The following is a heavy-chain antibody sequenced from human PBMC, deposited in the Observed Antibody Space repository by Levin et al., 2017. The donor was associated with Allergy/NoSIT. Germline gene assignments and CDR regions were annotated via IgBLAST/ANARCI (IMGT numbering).Heavy chain of an antibody. Sequence: QSGGSLRLSCVASGFTFNRYSMNWVRQAPGQGLEWVSYISTSSSTIYYADSVKGRFTISRDNAKNSVYLQMNSLRDEDTAVYYCARATTDGPYYYYMDVWGKGTTVTVSS. CDR1: GFTFNRYS. V-gene: IGHV3-48*02. J-gene: IGHJ6*03. D-gene: IGHD4-11*01. CDR3: ARATTDGPYYYYMDV. CDR2: ISTSSSTI.